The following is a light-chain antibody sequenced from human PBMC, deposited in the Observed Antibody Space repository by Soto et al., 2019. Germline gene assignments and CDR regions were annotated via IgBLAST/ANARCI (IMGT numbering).Light chain of an antibody. CDR3: SSYTNTFTWV. V-gene: IGLV2-14*01. Sequence: QSVLTQPASVSASPGQSITISCTGTNRDVGGNNYVSWYQHHPGAAPKLIIYEVHFRPSGISNRFSGSKSGNTASLTISGLQADDAADYYCSSYTNTFTWVFGGGTKVTVL. CDR2: EVH. CDR1: NRDVGGNNY. J-gene: IGLJ3*02.